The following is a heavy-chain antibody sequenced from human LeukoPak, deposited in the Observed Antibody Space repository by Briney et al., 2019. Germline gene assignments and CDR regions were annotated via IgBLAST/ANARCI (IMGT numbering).Heavy chain of an antibody. CDR3: ARVVPAAPNFDY. V-gene: IGHV4-59*01. J-gene: IGHJ4*02. CDR2: LDYSGST. CDR1: GGSISNYF. Sequence: SETLSLTCTVSGGSISNYFWSWIRQPPGKGLEWIGYLDYSGSTNYNPSLKSRVTISVDTSKNQFSLKLSSVPAADTAVYYCARVVPAAPNFDYWGQGTLVTVSS. D-gene: IGHD2-2*01.